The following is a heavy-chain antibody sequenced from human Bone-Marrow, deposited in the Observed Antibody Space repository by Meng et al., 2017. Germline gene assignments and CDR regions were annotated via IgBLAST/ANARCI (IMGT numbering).Heavy chain of an antibody. D-gene: IGHD4-23*01. CDR3: ARGIYGGNSYWCFDL. CDR1: GFTVSSNY. CDR2: IYSGGST. V-gene: IGHV3-66*02. J-gene: IGHJ2*01. Sequence: GESLKIPCAASGFTVSSNYMSWVRQAPGQGLEWVSVIYSGGSTYYADSVKGRFTISRDNSKNTLYLQMNSLRAEDTAVYYCARGIYGGNSYWCFDLWGRGTVVT.